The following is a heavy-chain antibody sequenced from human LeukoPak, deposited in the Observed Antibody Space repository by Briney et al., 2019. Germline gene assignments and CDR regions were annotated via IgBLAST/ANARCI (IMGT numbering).Heavy chain of an antibody. V-gene: IGHV3-23*01. CDR2: ISGSGGST. Sequence: GGSLRLSCAASGFTFSSYAMSWVRQAPGKGLEWVSAISGSGGSTYYADSVKGRFTISRGNSKNTLYLQMNSLRAEDTAVYYCAKGVIVVVVAAKDYMDVWGKGTTVTVSS. D-gene: IGHD2-15*01. CDR3: AKGVIVVVVAAKDYMDV. J-gene: IGHJ6*03. CDR1: GFTFSSYA.